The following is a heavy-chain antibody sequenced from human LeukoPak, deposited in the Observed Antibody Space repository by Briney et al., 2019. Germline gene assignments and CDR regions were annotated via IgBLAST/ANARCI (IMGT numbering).Heavy chain of an antibody. CDR2: IYYSGST. J-gene: IGHJ6*03. V-gene: IGHV4-31*03. Sequence: PSETLSLTCTVSGGSISSGGYYWCWIRQHPGKGLEWIGYIYYSGSTYYNPSLKSRVTISVDTSKNQFSLKLSSVTAADTAVYYCARVVVVVPAAIRAYYYYMDVWGKGTTVTVSS. D-gene: IGHD2-2*02. CDR3: ARVVVVVPAAIRAYYYYMDV. CDR1: GGSISSGGYY.